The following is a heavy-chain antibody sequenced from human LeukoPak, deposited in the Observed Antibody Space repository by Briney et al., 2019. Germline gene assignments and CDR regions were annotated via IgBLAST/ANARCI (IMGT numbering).Heavy chain of an antibody. Sequence: GRTLRLSCAASGFTFSSYAMHWVRQAPGKGLEWVSAISGSGGSTYYADSVKGRFTISRDNSKNTLDLQMNSLRAEDRAVYYCARRAGAYSHPYDYWGQGTLVTVSS. V-gene: IGHV3-23*01. D-gene: IGHD4/OR15-4a*01. CDR1: GFTFSSYA. J-gene: IGHJ4*02. CDR2: ISGSGGST. CDR3: ARRAGAYSHPYDY.